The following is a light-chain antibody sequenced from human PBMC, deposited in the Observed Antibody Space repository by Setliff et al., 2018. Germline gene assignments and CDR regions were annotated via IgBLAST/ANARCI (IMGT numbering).Light chain of an antibody. Sequence: QSALTQPASVSGSPGQSITISCSGTSNDVGAYDLVSWYQQHPGKVPKLITFDVSNRPSGVSHRFSGSKSGNTASLTISGLQADDEADYYCCAYTASTTYVFVNGTKVTVL. CDR2: DVS. V-gene: IGLV2-14*03. J-gene: IGLJ1*01. CDR1: SNDVGAYDL. CDR3: CAYTASTTYV.